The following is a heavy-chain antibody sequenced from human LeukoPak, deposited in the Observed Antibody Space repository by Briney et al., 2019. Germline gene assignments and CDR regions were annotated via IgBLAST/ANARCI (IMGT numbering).Heavy chain of an antibody. CDR2: IYPGDSDT. Sequence: HGESLKISCKGSGYSFTSYWIGWVRQMPGKGLEWMGIIYPGDSDTRYSPSFQGQVTISADKSISTAYLQWSSLKASDTAMYYCARRGCGDFWGCNWFDPWGQGTLVTVSS. D-gene: IGHD3-3*01. CDR3: ARRGCGDFWGCNWFDP. J-gene: IGHJ5*02. V-gene: IGHV5-51*01. CDR1: GYSFTSYW.